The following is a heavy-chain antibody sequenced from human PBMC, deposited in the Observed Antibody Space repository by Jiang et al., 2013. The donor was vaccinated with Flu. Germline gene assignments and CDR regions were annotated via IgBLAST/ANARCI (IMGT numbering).Heavy chain of an antibody. V-gene: IGHV5-10-1*01. Sequence: SCKGSGYSFTSYWISWVRQMPERPGVDGRIDPSDSYTNYSPSFQGHVTISADRSISTAYLQWSSLKASDTAMYYCARHGRVVVAAASGDYWGQGTLVTVSS. CDR1: GYSFTSYW. CDR2: IDPSDSYT. D-gene: IGHD2-15*01. CDR3: ARHGRVVVAAASGDY. J-gene: IGHJ4*02.